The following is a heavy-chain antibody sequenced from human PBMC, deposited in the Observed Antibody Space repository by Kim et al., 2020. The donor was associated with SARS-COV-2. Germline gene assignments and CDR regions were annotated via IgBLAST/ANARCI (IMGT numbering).Heavy chain of an antibody. Sequence: GSGTGPFTISRDNSTNTLYLQMNSLRAEDTAIYYCAKTSGYYDYWGQGTLVTVSS. J-gene: IGHJ4*02. V-gene: IGHV3-23*01. CDR3: AKTSGYYDY.